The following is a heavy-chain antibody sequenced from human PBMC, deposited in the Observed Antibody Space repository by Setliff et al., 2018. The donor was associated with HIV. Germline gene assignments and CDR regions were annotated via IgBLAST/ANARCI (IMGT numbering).Heavy chain of an antibody. CDR1: GYSISSGEF. CDR2: FYQSGNT. J-gene: IGHJ4*03. Sequence: SETLSLTCAVSGYSISSGEFWGWIRQPPGKGLEWIGTFYQSGNTYYNPSLKSRVTISIDTSKNEFSLKMTSLTAADTAFYYCASPIPVTGTGAPFALWGQGTLVTVSS. V-gene: IGHV4-38-2*01. D-gene: IGHD6-19*01. CDR3: ASPIPVTGTGAPFAL.